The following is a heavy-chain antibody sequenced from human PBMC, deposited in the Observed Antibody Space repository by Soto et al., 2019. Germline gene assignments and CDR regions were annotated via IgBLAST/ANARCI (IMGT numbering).Heavy chain of an antibody. CDR1: GGSISSYY. D-gene: IGHD6-13*01. CDR3: ARDGQHNSFDP. CDR2: IYYSGST. V-gene: IGHV4-59*01. J-gene: IGHJ5*02. Sequence: SETLSLTCTVSGGSISSYYWSWIRQPPGKGLEWIGYIYYSGSTNYNPSLKSRVTISVDTSKNQFSLKLSSVTAADTAVYYCARDGQHNSFDPWGQGTLVTVSS.